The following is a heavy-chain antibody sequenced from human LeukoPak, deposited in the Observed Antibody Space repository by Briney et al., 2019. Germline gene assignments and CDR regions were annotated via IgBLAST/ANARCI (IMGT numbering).Heavy chain of an antibody. D-gene: IGHD2-21*02. J-gene: IGHJ4*02. CDR2: ISAYNGNT. CDR1: GYTFTSYG. Sequence: APVKVSCKASGYTFTSYGISWVRQAPGQGLEWMGWISAYNGNTNYAQKLQGRVTMTTDTSTSTAYMELRSLRSDDTAVYYCASSYCGGDCYSEYYFDYWGQGTLVTVSS. V-gene: IGHV1-18*01. CDR3: ASSYCGGDCYSEYYFDY.